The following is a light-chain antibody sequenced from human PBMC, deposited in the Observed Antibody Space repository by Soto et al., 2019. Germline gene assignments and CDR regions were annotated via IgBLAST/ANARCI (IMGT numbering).Light chain of an antibody. V-gene: IGKV3-20*01. J-gene: IGKJ5*01. CDR3: QHYGSSPGT. CDR1: QSVSSSY. CDR2: DAS. Sequence: EIVLTQSPGTLSLSPGERATLSCRASQSVSSSYLAWYQRKPGQAPRLLIYDASSRATGIPDRFSGSGSGTDFTLTISRLEPEDFAVFYCQHYGSSPGTFGQGTRLEIK.